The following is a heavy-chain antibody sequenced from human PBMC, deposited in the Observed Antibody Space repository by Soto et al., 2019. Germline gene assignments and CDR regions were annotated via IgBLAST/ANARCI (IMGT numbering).Heavy chain of an antibody. V-gene: IGHV3-30-3*01. CDR3: ARDRIAVAGTEANDY. Sequence: PGGSLRLSCAASGFTFSSYAMHWVRQAPGKGLEWVAVISYDGSNKYYADSVKGRFTISRDNSKNTLYLQMNSLRAEDTAVYYCARDRIAVAGTEANDYWGQGTLLTVSS. CDR1: GFTFSSYA. CDR2: ISYDGSNK. D-gene: IGHD6-19*01. J-gene: IGHJ4*02.